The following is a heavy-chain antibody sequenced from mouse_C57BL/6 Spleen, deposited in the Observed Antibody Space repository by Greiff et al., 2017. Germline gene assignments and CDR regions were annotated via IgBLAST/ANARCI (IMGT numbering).Heavy chain of an antibody. D-gene: IGHD2-1*01. CDR2: LHPSDSDT. CDR1: GYTFTSYW. J-gene: IGHJ3*01. Sequence: QVQLQQPGAELVKPGASVKVSCKASGYTFTSYWMHWVKQRPGQGLEWIGRLHPSDSDTNYNQKFKGKATLTVDKSSSTAYMQLSSLTSEDSAVYYCAIQRLYGNYAWFAYWGQGTLVTVSA. V-gene: IGHV1-74*01. CDR3: AIQRLYGNYAWFAY.